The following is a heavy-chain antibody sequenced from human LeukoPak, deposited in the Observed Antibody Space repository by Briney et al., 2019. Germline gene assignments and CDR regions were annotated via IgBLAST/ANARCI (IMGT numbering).Heavy chain of an antibody. V-gene: IGHV3-23*01. CDR2: ISGSGAVT. D-gene: IGHD3-22*01. Sequence: GGSLRLSCAASGFTFRSYAMTWVRQAPGKGLEWVSSISGSGAVTYYADSVKGRFTVSRDNSRNTLYLQMNSLRAEDTAVYYCAKDGGDSSGYYSPDAFDIWGQGTMVTVSS. CDR1: GFTFRSYA. CDR3: AKDGGDSSGYYSPDAFDI. J-gene: IGHJ3*02.